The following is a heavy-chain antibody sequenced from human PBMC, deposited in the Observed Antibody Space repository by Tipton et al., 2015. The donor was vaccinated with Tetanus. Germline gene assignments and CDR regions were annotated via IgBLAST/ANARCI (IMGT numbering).Heavy chain of an antibody. CDR1: GFTFSSYS. J-gene: IGHJ4*02. CDR3: ASGSTLDY. D-gene: IGHD1-1*01. Sequence: SLRLSCAASGFTFSSYSMNWVRQAPGKGLEWVSSIGSTDYIYYADSVRGRFTVSRDNAKNSLYLQMNSLRAEDTAVYYCASGSTLDYWGQGTLVTVSS. CDR2: IGSTDYI. V-gene: IGHV3-21*01.